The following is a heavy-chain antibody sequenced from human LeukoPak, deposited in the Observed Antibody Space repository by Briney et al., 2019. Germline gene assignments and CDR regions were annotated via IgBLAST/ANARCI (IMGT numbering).Heavy chain of an antibody. CDR1: GVSISNNNYF. CDR2: IYYIGST. J-gene: IGHJ3*02. D-gene: IGHD3-3*01. Sequence: SETLSLTCTVSGVSISNNNYFWAWIRQSPEKGLEWIGSIYYIGSTYYTSSLKSRVTIAVDTSKNQFSLKLSSVTAADTAVYYCARGLKRDFWSGYRDAFDIWGQGTMVTVSS. V-gene: IGHV4-39*01. CDR3: ARGLKRDFWSGYRDAFDI.